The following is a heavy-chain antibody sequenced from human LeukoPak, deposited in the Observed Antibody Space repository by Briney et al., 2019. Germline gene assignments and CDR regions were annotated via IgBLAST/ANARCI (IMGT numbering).Heavy chain of an antibody. Sequence: QTGGSLRLSCAASGFTFSSYGMHWVRQAPGKGLEWVAVIWYDGSNKYYADSVKGRFTVSRDNSKNTLYLQMNSLRAEDTAVYYCARDGPGGSSWYGPLDYWGQGTLVTVSS. D-gene: IGHD6-13*01. CDR3: ARDGPGGSSWYGPLDY. J-gene: IGHJ4*02. V-gene: IGHV3-33*01. CDR2: IWYDGSNK. CDR1: GFTFSSYG.